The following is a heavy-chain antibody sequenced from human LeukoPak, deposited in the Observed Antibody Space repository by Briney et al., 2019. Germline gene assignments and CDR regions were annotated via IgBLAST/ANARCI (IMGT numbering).Heavy chain of an antibody. V-gene: IGHV1-2*06. CDR2: LNPKSGGT. D-gene: IGHD3-3*01. CDR1: GYTFTGYY. J-gene: IGHJ4*02. CDR3: ASRDPAEGFLQWLPDH. Sequence: GASVKVSCKASGYTFTGYYIHWVRQAPGQGLDWMGRLNPKSGGTNYAEKFQGRVTMTRDTSINAAYMELSRLRYDDTAVYYCASRDPAEGFLQWLPDHWGQGTLVTVSS.